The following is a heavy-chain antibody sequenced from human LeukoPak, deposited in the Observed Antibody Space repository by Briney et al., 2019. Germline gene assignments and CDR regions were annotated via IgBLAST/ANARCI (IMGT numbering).Heavy chain of an antibody. CDR1: GGSLSSHY. J-gene: IGHJ4*02. V-gene: IGHV4-4*07. CDR3: ARARQPARGLDY. Sequence: SDTLSLTCTVSGGSLSSHYWHWIRQPAGKGLEWIGRMSASGGTNYNPTLKGPSTMSVDTSKNQLSLNLTAVTAAATALYYCARARQPARGLDYWGQGTVVTVSS. CDR2: MSASGGT.